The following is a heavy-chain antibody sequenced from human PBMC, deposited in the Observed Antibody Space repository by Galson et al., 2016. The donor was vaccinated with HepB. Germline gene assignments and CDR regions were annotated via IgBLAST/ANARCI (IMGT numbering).Heavy chain of an antibody. J-gene: IGHJ6*02. V-gene: IGHV3-9*01. CDR2: ISWSSGNV. CDR3: AKDRMGGGGCNFYGMDV. Sequence: PRLSCAASGFTFDDYALHWVRQVPGKGLVWVSGISWSSGNVGFADSVRGRCTISKDNAKNSLYRQMNSLRPDDTALYYCAKDRMGGGGCNFYGMDVWGRGTTVTVSS. D-gene: IGHD2-15*01. CDR1: GFTFDDYA.